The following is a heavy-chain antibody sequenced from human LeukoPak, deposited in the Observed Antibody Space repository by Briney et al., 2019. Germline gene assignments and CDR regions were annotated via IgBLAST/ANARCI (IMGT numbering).Heavy chain of an antibody. Sequence: SETLSLTCTVSGGSISPYYWSWIRQPPGKGLEWIGFIDYSGSTNYNPSLKSRVTISVDTSKNHFSLKLSSLTAADTAVYYCARLGPVEMSTGRAFDIWGQGTMVTVSS. CDR3: ARLGPVEMSTGRAFDI. CDR2: IDYSGST. V-gene: IGHV4-59*08. J-gene: IGHJ3*02. CDR1: GGSISPYY. D-gene: IGHD5-24*01.